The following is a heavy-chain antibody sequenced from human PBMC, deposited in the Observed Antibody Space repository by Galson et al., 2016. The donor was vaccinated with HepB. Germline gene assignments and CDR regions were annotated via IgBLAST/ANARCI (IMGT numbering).Heavy chain of an antibody. V-gene: IGHV3-21*01. CDR3: ARLDYYTSSYDQ. CDR2: ISSSSNYK. CDR1: GFTLSGYS. J-gene: IGHJ4*02. Sequence: SLRLSCAASGFTLSGYSMNWVRQAPGKGLEWVSSISSSSNYKYQADSLKGRFTISRDNAKNSLYLQMNSLRAEDTAVYYCARLDYYTSSYDQWGRGTLVTVSS. D-gene: IGHD3-22*01.